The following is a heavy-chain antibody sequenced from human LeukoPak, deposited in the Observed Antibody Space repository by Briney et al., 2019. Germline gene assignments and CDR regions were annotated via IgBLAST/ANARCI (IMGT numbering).Heavy chain of an antibody. D-gene: IGHD3-22*01. Sequence: SETLSLTCTVSGGSISSGGYYWSWIRQHPGKGLEWIGYIYYSGSTYYNPSLKSRVTISVDTSKNQFSLKLSSVTAADTAVYYCARDRYYDSSGYPYYMDVWGKGTTVTVSS. CDR2: IYYSGST. V-gene: IGHV4-31*03. J-gene: IGHJ6*03. CDR1: GGSISSGGYY. CDR3: ARDRYYDSSGYPYYMDV.